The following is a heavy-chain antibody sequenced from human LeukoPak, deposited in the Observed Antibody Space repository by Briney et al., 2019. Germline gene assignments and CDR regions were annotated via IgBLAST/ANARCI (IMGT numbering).Heavy chain of an antibody. CDR1: GFTFSSYG. CDR3: ARLRGYCSSSSCYGAEDY. D-gene: IGHD2-2*01. V-gene: IGHV3-33*01. J-gene: IGHJ4*02. CDR2: IWYDGSNK. Sequence: PGGSLRLSCAASGFTFSSYGMHWVRQAPGKGLEWVAVIWYDGSNKYYADSVKGRLTISRDNSKNTLYLQMNSLRAEDTAVYYCARLRGYCSSSSCYGAEDYWGQGTLVTVSS.